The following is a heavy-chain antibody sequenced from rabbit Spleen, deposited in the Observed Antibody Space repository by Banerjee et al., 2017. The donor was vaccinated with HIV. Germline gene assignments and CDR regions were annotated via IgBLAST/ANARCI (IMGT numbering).Heavy chain of an antibody. CDR2: IYTGSSGST. V-gene: IGHV1S40*01. D-gene: IGHD4-1*01. Sequence: QSLEESGGDLVKPGASLTLTCKASGFSFSSSHWISWVRQAPGKGLEWIACIYTGSSGSTYYATWAKGRFTISKASSTTVTLQMTSLTAADTATYFCARDLAGAIGWNFYLWGHGTLVTVS. J-gene: IGHJ4*01. CDR3: ARDLAGAIGWNFYL. CDR1: GFSFSSSHW.